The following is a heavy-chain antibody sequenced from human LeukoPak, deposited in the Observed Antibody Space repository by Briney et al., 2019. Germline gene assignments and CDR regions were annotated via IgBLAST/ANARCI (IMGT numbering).Heavy chain of an antibody. CDR1: GYTFTSYG. Sequence: ASVRVSCKASGYTFTSYGISWVRQAPGQGLEWMGWISAYNGNTNYAQELQGRVTMTTDTSTSTAYMELRSLRSDDTAVYYCARDDAYSNIPDYWGQGTLVTVSS. CDR2: ISAYNGNT. J-gene: IGHJ4*02. D-gene: IGHD4-4*01. CDR3: ARDDAYSNIPDY. V-gene: IGHV1-18*01.